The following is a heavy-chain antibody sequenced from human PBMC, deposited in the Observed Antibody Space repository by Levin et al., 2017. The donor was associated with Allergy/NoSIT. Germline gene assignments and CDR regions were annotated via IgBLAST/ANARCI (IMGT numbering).Heavy chain of an antibody. Sequence: SCTVSGGSISSGGYYWSWIRQHPGKGLEWIGYIYYSGSTYYNPSLKSRVTISVDTSKNQFSLKLSSVTAADTAVYYCARGGYSSGYYFDYWGQGTLVTVSS. J-gene: IGHJ4*02. V-gene: IGHV4-31*03. CDR1: GGSISSGGYY. CDR2: IYYSGST. CDR3: ARGGYSSGYYFDY. D-gene: IGHD3-22*01.